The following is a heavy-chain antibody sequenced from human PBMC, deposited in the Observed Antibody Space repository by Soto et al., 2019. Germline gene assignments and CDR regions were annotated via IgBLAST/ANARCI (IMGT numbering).Heavy chain of an antibody. D-gene: IGHD2-21*01. CDR3: ARKTITPWSPSEIAYYFIMCV. V-gene: IGHV1-69*01. CDR2: LFPVFGTP. Sequence: QVRLVQSGAEVRKPGSSVRVSCRASGGSFSTYAISWVRQAPGQGLEWMWGLFPVFGTPNYAQKFPDRVIRTSDESKATSPMELCSLRSDATAIHYFARKTITPWSPSEIAYYFIMCVSCQVTKVTLSS. J-gene: IGHJ6*02. CDR1: GGSFSTYA.